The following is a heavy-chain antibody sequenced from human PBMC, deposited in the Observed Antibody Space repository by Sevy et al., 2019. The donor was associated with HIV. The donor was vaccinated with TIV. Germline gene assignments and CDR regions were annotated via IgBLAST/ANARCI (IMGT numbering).Heavy chain of an antibody. D-gene: IGHD1-26*01. Sequence: GGSLRLSCAASVFTLGSYTMNWVRQAPGKGLEWVANINEDGSTKYYLDSVKGRFTISRDNAENSVFLQMNSLRVEDTAVYYCVRALLKADSLWGQGTLVTVSS. J-gene: IGHJ4*02. CDR3: VRALLKADSL. CDR1: VFTLGSYT. V-gene: IGHV3-7*01. CDR2: INEDGSTK.